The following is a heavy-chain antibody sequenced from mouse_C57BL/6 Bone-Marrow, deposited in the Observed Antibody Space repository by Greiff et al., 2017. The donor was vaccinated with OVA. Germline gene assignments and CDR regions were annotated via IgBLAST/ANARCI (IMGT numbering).Heavy chain of an antibody. D-gene: IGHD2-3*01. CDR1: GFTFSSYA. V-gene: IGHV5-9-1*02. CDR3: TRDGYYAMDY. Sequence: DVHLVESGEGLVKPGGSLKLSCAASGFTFSSYAMSWVRQTPEKRLEWVAYISSGGDYIYSAHTVKGRFIISRENARNTLYLQMSRLKSEDTAMYYCTRDGYYAMDYWGQGTSVTVSS. CDR2: ISSGGDYI. J-gene: IGHJ4*01.